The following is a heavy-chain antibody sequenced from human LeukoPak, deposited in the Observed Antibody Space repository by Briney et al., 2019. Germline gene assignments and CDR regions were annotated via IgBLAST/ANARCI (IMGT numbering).Heavy chain of an antibody. V-gene: IGHV3-7*01. D-gene: IGHD3-16*01. CDR3: VVGGAGGGYFPN. J-gene: IGHJ1*01. CDR1: DFSFSDST. Sequence: GGSLRLSCAAFDFSFSDSTMSWVRQAAGKGLEWVAKMKEDGSDEKYVDSVKGRFTISRDNAKNSLYLQMNSLRPEDTAVYFCVVGGAGGGYFPNWGQGSLVIASS. CDR2: MKEDGSDE.